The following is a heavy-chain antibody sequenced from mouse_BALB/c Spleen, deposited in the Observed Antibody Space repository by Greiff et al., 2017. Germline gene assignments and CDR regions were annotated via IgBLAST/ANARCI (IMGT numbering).Heavy chain of an antibody. Sequence: EVQRVESGPGLVKPSQSLSLTCTVTGYSITSDYAWNWIRQFPGNKLEWMGYISYSGSTSYNPSLKSRISITRDTSKNQFFLQLNSVTTEDTATYYCARSHTTVVAKYFDVWGAGTTVTVSS. CDR1: GYSITSDYA. CDR3: ARSHTTVVAKYFDV. V-gene: IGHV3-2*02. D-gene: IGHD1-1*01. CDR2: ISYSGST. J-gene: IGHJ1*01.